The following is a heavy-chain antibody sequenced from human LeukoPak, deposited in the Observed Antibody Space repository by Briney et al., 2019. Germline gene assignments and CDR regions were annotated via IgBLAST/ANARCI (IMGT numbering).Heavy chain of an antibody. Sequence: GGSLRLSCVASGFTFSSYWMSWVRQAPGKGLEWVANIKQDGSAKYYVDSVKGRFTISRDNAKNSLYLHMNSLRADDAAVYYCAQECVDSTGYYYVPNWFDPWGQGTLVTVSS. D-gene: IGHD3-22*01. CDR3: AQECVDSTGYYYVPNWFDP. V-gene: IGHV3-7*01. J-gene: IGHJ5*02. CDR2: IKQDGSAK. CDR1: GFTFSSYW.